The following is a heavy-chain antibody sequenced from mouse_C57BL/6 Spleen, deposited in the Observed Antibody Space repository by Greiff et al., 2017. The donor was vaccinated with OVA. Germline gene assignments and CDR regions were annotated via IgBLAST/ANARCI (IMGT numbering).Heavy chain of an antibody. CDR3: ARWGSSDGDYFDY. CDR2: INPGSGGT. D-gene: IGHD1-1*01. CDR1: GYAFTNYL. J-gene: IGHJ2*01. Sequence: QVQLQQSGAELVRPGTSVKVSCKASGYAFTNYLIEWVKQRPGQGLEWIGVINPGSGGTNYNEQFKGQATLTADKSSSTAYMQLSILTSEDSAVYFCARWGSSDGDYFDYWGQGTTLTVSS. V-gene: IGHV1-54*01.